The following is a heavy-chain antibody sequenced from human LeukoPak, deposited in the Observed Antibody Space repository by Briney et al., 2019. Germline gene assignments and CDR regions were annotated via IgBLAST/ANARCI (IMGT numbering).Heavy chain of an antibody. V-gene: IGHV3-21*04. CDR3: AREGYTSGWFRL. Sequence: GGSLRLSCAASGFTFSSYSMNWVRQAPGKGLEWVSSISSSSSYIYYADSVKGRFTISRDDSKNMVYLQMNSLRAEDTAVYFCAREGYTSGWFRLWGQGTLVTVSS. CDR1: GFTFSSYS. CDR2: ISSSSSYI. D-gene: IGHD6-19*01. J-gene: IGHJ4*02.